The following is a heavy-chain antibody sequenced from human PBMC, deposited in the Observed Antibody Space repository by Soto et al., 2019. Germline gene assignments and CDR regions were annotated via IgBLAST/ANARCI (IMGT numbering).Heavy chain of an antibody. CDR1: GGSISSSSYY. V-gene: IGHV4-39*01. CDR2: IYYSGST. Sequence: SETLSLTCTVSGGSISSSSYYLGWIRQPPGKGLEWIGSIYYSGSTYYNPSLKSRVTISVDTSKNQFSLKLSSVTAADTAVYYCARTTVTTYADIWGQGTMVTV. D-gene: IGHD4-17*01. J-gene: IGHJ3*02. CDR3: ARTTVTTYADI.